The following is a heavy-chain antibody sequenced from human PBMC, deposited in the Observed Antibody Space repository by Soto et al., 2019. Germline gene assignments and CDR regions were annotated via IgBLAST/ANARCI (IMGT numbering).Heavy chain of an antibody. V-gene: IGHV3-7*05. CDR1: GFTFSSYW. J-gene: IGHJ3*02. CDR2: IKQDGSEK. Sequence: GGSLILSCAASGFTFSSYWMSWVRQAPGKGLEWVANIKQDGSEKYYVDSVKGRFTISRDNAKNSLYLQMNSLRAEDTAVYYCASPTHDYGGNPDAFDIWGQGTMVTVSS. CDR3: ASPTHDYGGNPDAFDI. D-gene: IGHD4-17*01.